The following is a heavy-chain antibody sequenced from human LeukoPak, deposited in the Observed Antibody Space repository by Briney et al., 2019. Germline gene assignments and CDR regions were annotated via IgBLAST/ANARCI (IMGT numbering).Heavy chain of an antibody. D-gene: IGHD6-13*01. CDR3: AKDFKGLTIVSAGTFDY. J-gene: IGHJ4*02. V-gene: IGHV3-23*01. Sequence: GGSLRLSCAASGFTFSSYSMNWVRQAPGKGLEWVSGITSSGDTTHHVDSVKGRFTIFRDNSKNTLYLQMNSLRAEDTAVYFCAKDFKGLTIVSAGTFDYWGQGTLVTVSS. CDR1: GFTFSSYS. CDR2: ITSSGDTT.